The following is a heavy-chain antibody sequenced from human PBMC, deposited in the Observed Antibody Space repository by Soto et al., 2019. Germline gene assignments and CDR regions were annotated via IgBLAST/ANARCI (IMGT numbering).Heavy chain of an antibody. Sequence: SAVMASSEAPVSTFSSYAISWVRQASGRGLDWMGGIIPIFGTANYAQKFQGRVTITADESTSTAYMELSSLRSEDTAVYYCARVPRDSSGYYFSDLDNW. D-gene: IGHD3-22*01. CDR2: IIPIFGTA. CDR3: ARVPRDSSGYYFSDLDNW. CDR1: VSTFSSYA. J-gene: IGHJ5*01. V-gene: IGHV1-69*13.